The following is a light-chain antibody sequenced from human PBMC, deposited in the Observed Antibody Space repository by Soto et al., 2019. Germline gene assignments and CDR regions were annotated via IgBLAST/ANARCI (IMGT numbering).Light chain of an antibody. V-gene: IGKV3-15*01. CDR1: QSVSSN. Sequence: IMMTQSPATLSVSPWERATLSCMASQSVSSNLAWYQQKPGQAPRLLIYGASTRATGIPARFSGSGSGTEFTLTISSLQSEDFAVYYCQQYNNWPPRTFGQGTNVDIK. CDR3: QQYNNWPPRT. J-gene: IGKJ1*01. CDR2: GAS.